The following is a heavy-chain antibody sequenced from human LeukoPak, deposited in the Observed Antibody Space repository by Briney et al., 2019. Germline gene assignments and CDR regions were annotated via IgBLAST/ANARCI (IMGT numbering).Heavy chain of an antibody. Sequence: SVKVSCKASGGTFSSYAISWVRQAPGQGLEWMGGIIPIFGTANYAQKFQGRVTITTDESTSTAYMELSSLRSEDTAVYYCAGVSGTFARGRAPRYYYMDVWGKGTTVTVSS. V-gene: IGHV1-69*05. CDR1: GGTFSSYA. J-gene: IGHJ6*03. D-gene: IGHD3-10*01. CDR3: AGVSGTFARGRAPRYYYMDV. CDR2: IIPIFGTA.